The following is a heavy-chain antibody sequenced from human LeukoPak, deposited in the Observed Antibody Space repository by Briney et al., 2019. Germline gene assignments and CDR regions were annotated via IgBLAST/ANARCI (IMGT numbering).Heavy chain of an antibody. CDR1: EDSVSSNSST. CDR2: TYYTSEWFT. CDR3: ARDQSWTTGFDI. V-gene: IGHV6-1*01. J-gene: IGHJ3*02. Sequence: SQTLSLTCAISEDSVSSNSSTWNWIRQSPSRGLEWLGRTYYTSEWFTAYAVSVKNRIIITPDTSKNQFSLQLNSMTPEDTAVYFCARDQSWTTGFDIWGQGTMVTVSS. D-gene: IGHD2-8*02.